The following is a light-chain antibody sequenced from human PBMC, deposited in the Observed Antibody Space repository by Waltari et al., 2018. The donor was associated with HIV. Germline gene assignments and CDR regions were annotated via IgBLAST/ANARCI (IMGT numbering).Light chain of an antibody. J-gene: IGLJ2*01. CDR2: KDS. Sequence: SYELTQPPSVSVSPGQTARITCSGDELPKQYAYWYRQRPGHAPVLVMSKDSERPSGIPERFSGCSSETTVTLTISGVQAEDEADYYCQSADSSGTWVFGGGTKLTVL. CDR1: ELPKQY. CDR3: QSADSSGTWV. V-gene: IGLV3-25*03.